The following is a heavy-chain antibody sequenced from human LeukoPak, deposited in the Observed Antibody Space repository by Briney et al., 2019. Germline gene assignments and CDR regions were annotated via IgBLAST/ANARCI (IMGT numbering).Heavy chain of an antibody. J-gene: IGHJ6*02. Sequence: GRSLRLSCAASGFTFSSYGMHWVRQAPGKGLEWVAVIWYDGSNKYYADSVKGRFTISRDNSKNTLYLQMNSLRAEDTAVYYCARSLRGSYYHYYYGMDVWGQGTTVTVSS. CDR3: ARSLRGSYYHYYYGMDV. V-gene: IGHV3-33*01. D-gene: IGHD1-26*01. CDR1: GFTFSSYG. CDR2: IWYDGSNK.